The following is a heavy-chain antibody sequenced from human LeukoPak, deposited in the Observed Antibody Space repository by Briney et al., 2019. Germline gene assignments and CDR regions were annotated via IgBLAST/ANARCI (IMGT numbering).Heavy chain of an antibody. CDR1: GYTFTSYD. V-gene: IGHV1-8*03. CDR3: ARGLTYSSSPYYYYYYMDV. J-gene: IGHJ6*03. D-gene: IGHD6-6*01. CDR2: MNPNSGNT. Sequence: ASVKVSCKASGYTFTSYDINWVRQATGQGLEWMGWMNPNSGNTGYAQKFQGRVTITRNTSISTAYMELSSLRSEDTAVYYCARGLTYSSSPYYYYYYMDVWGKGTTVTVSS.